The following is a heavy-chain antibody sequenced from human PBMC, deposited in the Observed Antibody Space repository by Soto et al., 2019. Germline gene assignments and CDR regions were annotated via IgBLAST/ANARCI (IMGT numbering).Heavy chain of an antibody. CDR3: ARTMGGIAAAGSDF. D-gene: IGHD6-13*01. V-gene: IGHV1-8*01. CDR2: MNPNTGST. J-gene: IGHJ4*02. Sequence: EVSVKVSCKASGYTFNTYDIEWVRLATGQGLEWMGSMNPNTGSTDYAQKFQGRVTMTMTTSISTAYLELSSLRSDDTAIYYCARTMGGIAAAGSDFWGQGTLVTVSS. CDR1: GYTFNTYD.